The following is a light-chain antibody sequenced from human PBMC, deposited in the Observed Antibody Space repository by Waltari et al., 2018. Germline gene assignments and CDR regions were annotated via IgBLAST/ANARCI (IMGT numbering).Light chain of an antibody. V-gene: IGLV2-14*03. CDR3: ASYTTSSTLVV. CDR2: DVN. CDR1: SSDVGAYNY. Sequence: QSALTQPASVSGSPGQSITIACTGTSSDVGAYNYGSWYQQLPGKAPKLIIYDVNNWPSGVSDRFSGSKSGNTASLTISGLQAEDEADYYCASYTTSSTLVVFGGGTRLSVL. J-gene: IGLJ2*01.